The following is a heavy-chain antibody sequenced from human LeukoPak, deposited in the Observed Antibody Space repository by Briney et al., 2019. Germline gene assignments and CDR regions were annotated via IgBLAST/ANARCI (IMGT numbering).Heavy chain of an antibody. CDR3: ARENWIFDY. CDR2: VYRSGTT. CDR1: GYSISSGYH. J-gene: IGHJ4*02. Sequence: SETLSLTCVVSGYSISSGYHWGWIRQPPGKGLEWIGSVYRSGTTYYDPSLKSRVTISVDTSKNQISLKVRSVTAADTAMYYCARENWIFDYWGQGILVTVSS. V-gene: IGHV4-38-2*02. D-gene: IGHD1-1*01.